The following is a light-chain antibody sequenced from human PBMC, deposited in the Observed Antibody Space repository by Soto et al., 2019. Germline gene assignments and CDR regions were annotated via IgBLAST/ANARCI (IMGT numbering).Light chain of an antibody. CDR1: QSVSSN. CDR3: QQYNSYPRT. Sequence: EIVMTQSPATLSVSPGERATLSCRASQSVSSNLAWYQQKPGQAPRLLIYGASTRATGIPARFSGSGSGTEFTLTISSLQHEDSATYYCQQYNSYPRTFGLGTKLEI. J-gene: IGKJ1*01. CDR2: GAS. V-gene: IGKV3-15*01.